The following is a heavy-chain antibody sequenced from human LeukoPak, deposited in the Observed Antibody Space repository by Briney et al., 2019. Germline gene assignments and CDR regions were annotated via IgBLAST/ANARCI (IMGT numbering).Heavy chain of an antibody. V-gene: IGHV1-2*02. Sequence: ASVKVSCKASGYTFSGYYVHWVRQAPGQGLEWMGWILPHSGDTEYSQNFQGRLTMTGDTSISTAYMELSRLKSDDTAIFYCARARSGDWPNYFFDHWGQGTLVTASS. J-gene: IGHJ4*02. D-gene: IGHD3/OR15-3a*01. CDR2: ILPHSGDT. CDR3: ARARSGDWPNYFFDH. CDR1: GYTFSGYY.